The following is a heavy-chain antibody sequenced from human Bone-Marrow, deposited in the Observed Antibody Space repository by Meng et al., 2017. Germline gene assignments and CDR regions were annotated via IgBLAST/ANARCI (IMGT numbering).Heavy chain of an antibody. D-gene: IGHD6-13*01. CDR2: IYSCGST. CDR1: GFTVSSNY. V-gene: IGHV3-66*03. Sequence: GGSLRLSCAASGFTVSSNYMSWVRQAPGKGLEWVSVIYSCGSTYYADSVKGRFTISRDNSKNTLYLQMNSLRAEDTAVYYCARGLAQADSSSWTATPDYWGQGTLVTVSS. J-gene: IGHJ4*02. CDR3: ARGLAQADSSSWTATPDY.